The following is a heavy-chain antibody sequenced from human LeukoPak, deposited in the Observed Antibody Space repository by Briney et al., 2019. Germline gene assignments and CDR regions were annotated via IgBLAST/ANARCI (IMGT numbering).Heavy chain of an antibody. CDR3: AREANYYDSSGKYQTDAFDI. Sequence: PSETLSLTCTVSGGSISSGGYYWSWIRQHPGKGLEWIGYIYYSGSTYYNPSLRSRVTISVDTSKNQFSLKLSSVTAADTAVYYCAREANYYDSSGKYQTDAFDIWGQGTMVTVSS. V-gene: IGHV4-31*03. D-gene: IGHD3-22*01. CDR1: GGSISSGGYY. CDR2: IYYSGST. J-gene: IGHJ3*02.